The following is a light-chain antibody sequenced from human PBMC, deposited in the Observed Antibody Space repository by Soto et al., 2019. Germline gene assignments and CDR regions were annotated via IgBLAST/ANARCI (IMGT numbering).Light chain of an antibody. J-gene: IGLJ1*01. CDR3: NSYTISGTYV. Sequence: QAVLTQPPSVSGSPGQSVTISCTGTSSDIGSYNGVSWYQQPPGTAPKLILYEGSTRPSGVPDRFSGSESGNTASLTISGLQAEDEADYYCNSYTISGTYVFGTGTKLTVL. CDR1: SSDIGSYNG. V-gene: IGLV2-18*02. CDR2: EGS.